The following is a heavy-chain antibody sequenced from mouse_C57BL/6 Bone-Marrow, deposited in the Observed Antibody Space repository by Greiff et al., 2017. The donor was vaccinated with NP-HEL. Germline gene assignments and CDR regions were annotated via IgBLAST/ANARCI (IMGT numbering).Heavy chain of an antibody. V-gene: IGHV1-64*01. CDR2: IHPNSGST. J-gene: IGHJ2*01. D-gene: IGHD5-5*01. CDR1: GYTFTSYW. Sequence: VQLQQPGAELVKPGASVKLSCKASGYTFTSYWMHWVKQRPGQGLEWIGMIHPNSGSTNYNEKFKSKATLTVDKSSSTAYMQLSSLTSEDSAVYYCARWDYLYYFDYWGQGTTLTVSS. CDR3: ARWDYLYYFDY.